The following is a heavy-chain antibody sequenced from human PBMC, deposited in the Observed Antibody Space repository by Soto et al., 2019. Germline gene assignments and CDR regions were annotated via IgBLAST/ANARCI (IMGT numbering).Heavy chain of an antibody. D-gene: IGHD2-2*01. Sequence: GGSLRLSCIGSGFTFGDHAMSWFRQAPGKGLEWVGFIRSKAYGGTTEYAASVKGRFTISRDDSNSIAYLQMNSLKTEDTAIYYCQYQLLTYYYGMDVWGQGTTVTVSS. CDR1: GFTFGDHA. CDR3: QYQLLTYYYGMDV. V-gene: IGHV3-49*03. CDR2: IRSKAYGGTT. J-gene: IGHJ6*02.